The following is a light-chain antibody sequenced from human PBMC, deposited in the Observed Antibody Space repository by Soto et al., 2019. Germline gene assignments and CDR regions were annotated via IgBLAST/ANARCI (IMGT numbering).Light chain of an antibody. J-gene: IGKJ2*01. CDR3: QQYGSSPYT. V-gene: IGKV3D-15*02. Sequence: EIVLTQSPASLSVSPGERATLSCRASQRISSNLAWYQQKPGQAPRLLIYGASTRATGIPARFSGSGSETEFTLTISSLQSEDFAVYYCQQYGSSPYTFGQGTKLEIK. CDR1: QRISSN. CDR2: GAS.